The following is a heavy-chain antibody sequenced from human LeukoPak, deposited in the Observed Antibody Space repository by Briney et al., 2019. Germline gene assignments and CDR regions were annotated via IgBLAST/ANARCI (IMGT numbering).Heavy chain of an antibody. CDR1: GFVFTDYR. CDR2: ISSSGNHI. Sequence: GGSLRLSCVVSGFVFTDYRMTWVRQAPGKGLEWVSSISSSGNHIDYADSVKGRFTISRDKAKNSLYLQMDSLRAEDTAVYYCTRAWADYLFDRWGQGTLVTVSS. J-gene: IGHJ4*02. V-gene: IGHV3-21*01. CDR3: TRAWADYLFDR. D-gene: IGHD4-11*01.